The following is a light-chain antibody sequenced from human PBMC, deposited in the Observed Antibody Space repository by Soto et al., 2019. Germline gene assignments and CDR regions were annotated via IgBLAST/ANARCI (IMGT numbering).Light chain of an antibody. CDR3: QQYKTYWT. V-gene: IGKV1-9*01. CDR2: GAS. CDR1: QAISSH. Sequence: DIQLTQSPSFLSASVGGRVTITCRASQAISSHLAWYQQKPGKAPNLLIYGASTLQSGVPSRFSGSGSGTQFTLTISSLQPEDFATYYCQQYKTYWTFGPGTKVDIK. J-gene: IGKJ1*01.